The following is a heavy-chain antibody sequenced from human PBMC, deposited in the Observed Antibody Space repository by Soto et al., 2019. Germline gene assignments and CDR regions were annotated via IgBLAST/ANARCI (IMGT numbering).Heavy chain of an antibody. CDR2: INHSGST. V-gene: IGHV4-34*01. Sequence: QVQLQQWGAGLLKPSETLSLTCAVYGGSFSGYYWSWIRQPPGKGLEWIGEINHSGSTNYNPSLKSLVTISVDPSKNQFSLKLSSVTASDTAVYYCAGLGGGNSWDYWGQGTLVTVSS. J-gene: IGHJ4*02. D-gene: IGHD4-4*01. CDR3: AGLGGGNSWDY. CDR1: GGSFSGYY.